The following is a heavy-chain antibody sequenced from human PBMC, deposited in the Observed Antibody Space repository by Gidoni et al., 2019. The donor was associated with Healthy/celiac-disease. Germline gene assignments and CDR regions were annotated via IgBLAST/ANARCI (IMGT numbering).Heavy chain of an antibody. Sequence: EVQLLESGGGLVQPGGSLRLSCAASGFTFSSYAMSWVRQAPGKGLEWVSAISGSGGSTYYADSVKGRFTISRDNSKNTLYLQMNSLRAEDTAVYYCAKVEGIFGSEGIAVAGTLDVWGQGTTVTVSS. CDR2: ISGSGGST. J-gene: IGHJ6*02. V-gene: IGHV3-23*01. D-gene: IGHD6-19*01. CDR1: GFTFSSYA. CDR3: AKVEGIFGSEGIAVAGTLDV.